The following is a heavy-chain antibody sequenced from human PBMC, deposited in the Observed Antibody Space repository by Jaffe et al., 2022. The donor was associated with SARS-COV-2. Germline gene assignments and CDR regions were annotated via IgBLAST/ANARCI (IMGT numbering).Heavy chain of an antibody. V-gene: IGHV3-30*18. CDR3: AKDLRPGAVAGLDAFDI. J-gene: IGHJ3*02. D-gene: IGHD6-19*01. CDR2: ISYDGSNK. CDR1: GFTFSSYG. Sequence: QVQLVESGGGVVQPGRSLRLSCAASGFTFSSYGMHWVRQAPGKGLEWVAVISYDGSNKYYADSVKGRFTISRDNSKNTLYLQMNSLRAEDTAVYYCAKDLRPGAVAGLDAFDIWGQGTMVTVSS.